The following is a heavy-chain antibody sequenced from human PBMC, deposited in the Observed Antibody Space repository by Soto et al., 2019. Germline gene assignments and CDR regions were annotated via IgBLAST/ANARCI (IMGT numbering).Heavy chain of an antibody. V-gene: IGHV3-21*01. D-gene: IGHD6-19*01. CDR3: ARVAIAVAGTCFDY. CDR1: GFTFSSYA. J-gene: IGHJ4*02. CDR2: ISGGSSYV. Sequence: GGSLRLSCAASGFTFSSYALNWVRQAPGKGLEWVSSISGGSSYVHYADSVKARFTISRDNAQNSLYLQMNSLTAEDTALYYCARVAIAVAGTCFDYWGQGTLVTVSS.